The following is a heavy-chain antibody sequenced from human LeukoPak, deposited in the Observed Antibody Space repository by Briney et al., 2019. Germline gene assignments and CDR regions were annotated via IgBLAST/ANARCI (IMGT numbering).Heavy chain of an antibody. V-gene: IGHV3-23*01. CDR1: GFTFSSYA. D-gene: IGHD2-15*01. CDR2: ISGSGGST. Sequence: GRSLRLSCAASGFTFSSYAMSWVRQAPGKGLEWVSAISGSGGSTYYADSVKGRFTISRDNSKNTLYLQMNSLRAEDTAVYYCAKDRAVVAATDSSFDYWGQGTLVTVSS. J-gene: IGHJ4*02. CDR3: AKDRAVVAATDSSFDY.